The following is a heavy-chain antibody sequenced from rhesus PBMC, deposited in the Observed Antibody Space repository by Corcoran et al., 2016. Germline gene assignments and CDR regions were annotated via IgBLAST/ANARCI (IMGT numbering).Heavy chain of an antibody. CDR2: ISSGGENT. Sequence: EVQLVESGGGLAKPGESLRLSCAPSGFTFRSYWMHWVRQAPGKGLEWISGISSGGENTFYADSVRTRFTIFRENAKNTLYLQMNGLRGEDTAVYFCTRTSQGPPDYWGRGVLVTVSS. J-gene: IGHJ4*01. D-gene: IGHD2-15*01. CDR1: GFTFRSYW. CDR3: TRTSQGPPDY. V-gene: IGHV3-14*01.